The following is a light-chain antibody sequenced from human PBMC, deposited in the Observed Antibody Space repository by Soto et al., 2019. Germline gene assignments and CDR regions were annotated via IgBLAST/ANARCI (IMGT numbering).Light chain of an antibody. CDR1: SSDVGGYNY. J-gene: IGLJ3*02. CDR3: SSYTSSSTLGV. V-gene: IGLV2-14*01. CDR2: EVS. Sequence: QPASVSGSPGQSITISCTGTSSDVGGYNYVSWYQQHPGKAPKLMIYEVSNRPSGVSNRFSGSKSGNTASLTISGLQAEDEADYYCSSYTSSSTLGVFGGGTKVTVL.